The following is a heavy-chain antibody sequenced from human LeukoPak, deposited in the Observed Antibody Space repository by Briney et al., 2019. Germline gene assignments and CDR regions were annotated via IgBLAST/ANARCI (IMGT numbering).Heavy chain of an antibody. D-gene: IGHD4-23*01. CDR3: AKDHDYGGKVSFPDY. J-gene: IGHJ4*02. CDR1: GSTFSDYY. Sequence: PGGSLRLSCAASGSTFSDYYMSWIRQAPGKGLEWVSAIRGSGNNTYYADSVKGRFTISRDNSKNTLYLQMNSLRAEDTAVYYCAKDHDYGGKVSFPDYWGQGTLVTVSS. V-gene: IGHV3-23*01. CDR2: IRGSGNNT.